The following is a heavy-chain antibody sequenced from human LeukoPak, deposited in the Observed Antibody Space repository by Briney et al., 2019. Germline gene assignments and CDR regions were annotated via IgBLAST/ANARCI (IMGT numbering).Heavy chain of an antibody. Sequence: ASVKVSCKASGYTFTSYAMHWVRQAPGQRLEWMEWINAGNGNTKYSQKFQGRVTITRDTSASTAYMELSSLRSEDTAVYYCARFGLRRYYFDYWGQGTLVTVSS. CDR2: INAGNGNT. CDR1: GYTFTSYA. V-gene: IGHV1-3*01. CDR3: ARFGLRRYYFDY. J-gene: IGHJ4*02. D-gene: IGHD5-12*01.